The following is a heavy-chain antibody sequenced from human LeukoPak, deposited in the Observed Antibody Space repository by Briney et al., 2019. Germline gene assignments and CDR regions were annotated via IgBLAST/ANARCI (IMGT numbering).Heavy chain of an antibody. CDR3: AKEGVGGFYYDSSGYYYSDY. J-gene: IGHJ4*02. CDR2: ISGSGGST. CDR1: GFTFSSYA. D-gene: IGHD3-22*01. Sequence: PGGSLRLSCAASGFTFSSYAMSWVRQAPGKGLEWVSAISGSGGSTYYADSVKGRFTISRDNSKNTLYLQMNSLRAEDTAVYYCAKEGVGGFYYDSSGYYYSDYWGQGTLVIVSS. V-gene: IGHV3-23*01.